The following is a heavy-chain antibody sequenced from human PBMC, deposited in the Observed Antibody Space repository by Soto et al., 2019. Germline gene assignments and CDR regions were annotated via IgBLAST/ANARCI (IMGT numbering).Heavy chain of an antibody. V-gene: IGHV3-33*01. Sequence: QVRLVESGGGVVQPGRSLRLSCAASGFTFSSYGMHWVRQAPGKGLEWVAVIWYDGSNKYYADSVKGRFTISRDNSKNTLYLQMNSLRDEDTAVYYCSRFQPAAKNAFDIWGQGTMVTVSS. CDR1: GFTFSSYG. D-gene: IGHD2-2*01. CDR2: IWYDGSNK. J-gene: IGHJ3*02. CDR3: SRFQPAAKNAFDI.